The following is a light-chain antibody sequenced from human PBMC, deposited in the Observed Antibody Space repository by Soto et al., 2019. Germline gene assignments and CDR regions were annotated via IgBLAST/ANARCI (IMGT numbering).Light chain of an antibody. CDR1: SSDIGGYNY. J-gene: IGLJ2*01. Sequence: QSVLTQPRSVSGSPGQSVTISCTGTSSDIGGYNYVSWYQQHPGKAPKLIIYDVRKRPSGVPDRFSGSKSGNTASLTISGLQADDEADYYCCSYAGSYIEVFGGGTKLTVL. CDR3: CSYAGSYIEV. V-gene: IGLV2-11*01. CDR2: DVR.